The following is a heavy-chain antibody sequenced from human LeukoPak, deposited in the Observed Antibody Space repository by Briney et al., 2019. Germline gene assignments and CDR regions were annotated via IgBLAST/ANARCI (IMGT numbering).Heavy chain of an antibody. CDR3: TRESYYDSSGYGDY. D-gene: IGHD3-22*01. Sequence: PGGSLRLSCAASGFTFSSYSMNWVRQAPGKGLEWVGFIRSKAYGGTTEYAASVKGRFTISRDDSKSIAYLQMNSLKTEDTAVYYCTRESYYDSSGYGDYWGQGTLVTVSS. V-gene: IGHV3-49*04. CDR1: GFTFSSYS. J-gene: IGHJ4*02. CDR2: IRSKAYGGTT.